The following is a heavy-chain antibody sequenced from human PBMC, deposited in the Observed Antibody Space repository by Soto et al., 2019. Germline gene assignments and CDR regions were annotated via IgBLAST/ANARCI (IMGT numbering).Heavy chain of an antibody. V-gene: IGHV4-31*03. J-gene: IGHJ6*02. CDR2: IYYSGST. CDR1: GGSISSGGYY. Sequence: SETLSLTCTVSGGSISSGGYYWSWIRQHPGKGLEWIGYIYYSGSTYYNPSLKSRVTISVDTSKNQFSLKLSSVTAADTAVYYCARVGCSSTSCQIPPGKTHYYYGMDVWGQGTTVTVSS. D-gene: IGHD2-2*01. CDR3: ARVGCSSTSCQIPPGKTHYYYGMDV.